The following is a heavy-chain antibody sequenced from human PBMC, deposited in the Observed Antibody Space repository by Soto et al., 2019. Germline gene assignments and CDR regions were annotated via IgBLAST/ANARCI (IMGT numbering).Heavy chain of an antibody. CDR3: AKVRRGKRTTRFDY. Sequence: GESLKISCAASGFTFSSYAMSWVRQAPGKGLEWVSAISGSGGSTYYADSVKGRFTISRDNSKNTLYLQMNSLRAEDTAVYYCAKVRRGKRTTRFDYWGQGTLVTVSS. V-gene: IGHV3-23*01. J-gene: IGHJ4*02. CDR1: GFTFSSYA. D-gene: IGHD1-26*01. CDR2: ISGSGGST.